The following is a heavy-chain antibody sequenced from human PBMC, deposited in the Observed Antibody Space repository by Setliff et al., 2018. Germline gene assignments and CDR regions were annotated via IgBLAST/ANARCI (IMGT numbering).Heavy chain of an antibody. CDR1: GFTFSSYA. V-gene: IGHV3-23*01. CDR3: TTGSVCVGDCYSGRLNY. D-gene: IGHD2-21*02. J-gene: IGHJ4*02. Sequence: PGGSLRLSCAASGFTFSSYAMSWVRQAPGKGLEWVSAISGSGGSTYYADSVKGRFTISRDNSKNTLYLQMNSLRAEDTAVYYCTTGSVCVGDCYSGRLNYWGQGTLVTVSS. CDR2: ISGSGGST.